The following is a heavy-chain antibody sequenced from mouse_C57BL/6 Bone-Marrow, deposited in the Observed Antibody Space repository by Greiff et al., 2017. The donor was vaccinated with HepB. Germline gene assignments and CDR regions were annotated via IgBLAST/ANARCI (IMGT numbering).Heavy chain of an antibody. CDR1: GFSFNTYA. V-gene: IGHV10-1*01. CDR3: VRHNYYGSSHWYFDV. Sequence: EVKLMDSGGGLVQPKGSLKLSCAASGFSFNTYAMNWVRQAPGKGLEWVARIRSKSNNYATYYADSVKDRFTISRDDSESMLYLQMNNLKTEDTAMYYCVRHNYYGSSHWYFDVWGTGTTVTVSS. CDR2: IRSKSNNYAT. D-gene: IGHD1-1*01. J-gene: IGHJ1*03.